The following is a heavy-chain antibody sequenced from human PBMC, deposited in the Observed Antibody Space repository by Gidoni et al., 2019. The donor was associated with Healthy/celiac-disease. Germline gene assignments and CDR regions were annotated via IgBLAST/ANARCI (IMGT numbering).Heavy chain of an antibody. D-gene: IGHD3-3*01. V-gene: IGHV3-33*01. CDR3: ARDRLRFLEEGLRGMDV. Sequence: QVQLVESGGGVVQPGRSLRLSCAPSAFTFRISGMHWVRQAPGKGLEWVAVIWYDGSNKYYADSGKGRFTISRDNSKNTLYLQMNSLRAEDTAVYYCARDRLRFLEEGLRGMDVWGQGTTVTVSS. J-gene: IGHJ6*02. CDR1: AFTFRISG. CDR2: IWYDGSNK.